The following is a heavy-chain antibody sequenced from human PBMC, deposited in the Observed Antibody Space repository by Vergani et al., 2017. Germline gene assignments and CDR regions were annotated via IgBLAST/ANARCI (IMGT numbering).Heavy chain of an antibody. CDR3: ARDISPGSGETYYDANDI. D-gene: IGHD3-3*01. Sequence: EVQLVESGGTLVQPGGSLTLSCVASVFTFSNSWTSGVRQAPRKGREWVANIKKDGITKHYVDTVKGRFTDSRDNAKMSLFLQMDSLRVEDTAVYYCARDISPGSGETYYDANDIWWEETTVTISS. J-gene: IGHJ3*02. CDR2: IKKDGITK. V-gene: IGHV3-7*01. CDR1: VFTFSNSW.